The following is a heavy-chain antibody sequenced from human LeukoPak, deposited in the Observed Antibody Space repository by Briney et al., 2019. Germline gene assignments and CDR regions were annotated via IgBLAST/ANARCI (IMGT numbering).Heavy chain of an antibody. J-gene: IGHJ4*02. Sequence: GGSLRLSCAAPGLTFTSFGMSWARQAQGKGLEWVSAISGSGGSTYYADSVKGRFTISRDNSKNTLYLQMNSLRAEDTAVYYCAKVTYGSGTYGAFDSWGQGTLVTVSS. D-gene: IGHD3-10*01. CDR1: GLTFTSFG. CDR2: ISGSGGST. CDR3: AKVTYGSGTYGAFDS. V-gene: IGHV3-23*01.